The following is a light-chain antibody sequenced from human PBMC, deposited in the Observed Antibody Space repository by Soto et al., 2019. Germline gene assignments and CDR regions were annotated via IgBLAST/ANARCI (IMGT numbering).Light chain of an antibody. CDR3: QQYYSPPLT. V-gene: IGKV4-1*01. CDR2: WVS. CDR1: QSILYNSNNKHY. Sequence: DIVMTQSPDSLAVSLGERATINCKPSQSILYNSNNKHYLAWYQHKPGQPPRLLIYWVSTRESGVPDRFSGSGCGRDFTLTISSLQPADVAVCYCQQYYSPPLTFGGGTKVGIK. J-gene: IGKJ4*01.